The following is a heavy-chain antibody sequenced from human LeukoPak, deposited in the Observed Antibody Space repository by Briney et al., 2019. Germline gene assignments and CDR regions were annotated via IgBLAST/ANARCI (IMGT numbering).Heavy chain of an antibody. CDR3: AVGPHHYFDS. CDR1: GGSVNSGGYY. CDR2: ISYSGST. Sequence: SETLSLTCTVSGGSVNSGGYYWSWIRQHPGKGLEWIGYISYSGSTYYNPSLKSRLTISLDTSKNQFSLRLSSVSAADAAVYFCAVGPHHYFDSWGQGTLVTVSS. V-gene: IGHV4-31*03. J-gene: IGHJ4*02.